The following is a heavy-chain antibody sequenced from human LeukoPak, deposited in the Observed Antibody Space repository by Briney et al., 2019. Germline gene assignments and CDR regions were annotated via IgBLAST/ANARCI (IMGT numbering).Heavy chain of an antibody. CDR3: ARAPDTAMDYFDY. CDR1: GGTFSSYA. V-gene: IGHV1-69*13. CDR2: TIPIFGTA. D-gene: IGHD5-18*01. Sequence: RASVKVSCKASGGTFSSYAISWVRQAPGQGLEWMGGTIPIFGTANYAQKFQGRVTITADESTSTAYMELSSLRSEDTAVYYCARAPDTAMDYFDYWGQGTLVTVSS. J-gene: IGHJ4*02.